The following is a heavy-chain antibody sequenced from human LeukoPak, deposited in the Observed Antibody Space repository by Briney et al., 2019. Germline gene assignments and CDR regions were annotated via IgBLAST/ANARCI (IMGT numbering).Heavy chain of an antibody. CDR3: ARDLWPDWYFDL. CDR1: GGSISSNY. Sequence: SETLSLTCTVSGGSISSNYWSWVRQPPGKGLEWVGDIYNSGSTNYNPSLKSRVTMSVDTSKNQFSLKLSSVTAADTAVYYCARDLWPDWYFDLWGRGTLVTVSS. J-gene: IGHJ2*01. CDR2: IYNSGST. V-gene: IGHV4-59*12. D-gene: IGHD2-21*01.